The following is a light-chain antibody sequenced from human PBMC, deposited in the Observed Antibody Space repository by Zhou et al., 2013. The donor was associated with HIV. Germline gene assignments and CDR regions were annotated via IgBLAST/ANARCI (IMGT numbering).Light chain of an antibody. CDR3: QQSFRTPPPT. CDR1: QSIDSY. J-gene: IGKJ4*01. CDR2: GAS. V-gene: IGKV1-39*01. Sequence: DIQMTQSPSSLSASVGDRLTITCRASQSIDSYLNWYQRKPGKAPKLLIYGASILHSGVPSRFSGNGSGTDFTLTISSLVLEDSATYYCQQSFRTPPPTFGGGTKVEIK.